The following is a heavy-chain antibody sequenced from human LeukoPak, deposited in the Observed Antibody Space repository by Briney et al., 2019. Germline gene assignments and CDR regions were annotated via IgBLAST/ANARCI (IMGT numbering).Heavy chain of an antibody. D-gene: IGHD6-19*01. CDR3: AKDMSAVAGAFDI. CDR2: ISSSGSTI. V-gene: IGHV3-48*03. J-gene: IGHJ3*02. CDR1: GFTFSSYE. Sequence: PGGSLRLSCAASGFTFSSYEMNWVRQAPGKGLEWVSYISSSGSTIYYADSVKGRFTISRDNAKNSLYLQMNSLRAEDMALYYCAKDMSAVAGAFDIWGQGKMVTVSS.